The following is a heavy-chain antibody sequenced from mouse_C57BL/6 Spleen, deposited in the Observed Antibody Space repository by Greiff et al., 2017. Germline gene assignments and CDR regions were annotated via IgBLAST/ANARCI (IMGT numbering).Heavy chain of an antibody. D-gene: IGHD1-1*01. J-gene: IGHJ4*01. Sequence: VQLQQSGAELVKPGASVKLSCKASGYTFTEYTIHWVKQRSGQGLAWIGWFYPGSGSIKYNEKFKDKATLTADKSSSTVYMELSRLTSEDSTVYFCARQAYYYGSRYAMDYWGQGTSVTVSS. CDR3: ARQAYYYGSRYAMDY. CDR1: GYTFTEYT. CDR2: FYPGSGSI. V-gene: IGHV1-62-2*01.